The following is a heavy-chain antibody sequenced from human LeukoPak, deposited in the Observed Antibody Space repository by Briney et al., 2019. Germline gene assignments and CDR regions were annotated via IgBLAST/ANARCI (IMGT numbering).Heavy chain of an antibody. V-gene: IGHV1-69*13. Sequence: ASVKVSSKASGGTFTSYAISWVRQAPGQGLEWMGGIIPIFGTANYAQKFQGRVTITADESTSTAYMELSSLRSEDTAVYYCARDSSYYYDSSGYYTLDYWGQGTLVTVSS. J-gene: IGHJ4*02. CDR2: IIPIFGTA. CDR3: ARDSSYYYDSSGYYTLDY. CDR1: GGTFTSYA. D-gene: IGHD3-22*01.